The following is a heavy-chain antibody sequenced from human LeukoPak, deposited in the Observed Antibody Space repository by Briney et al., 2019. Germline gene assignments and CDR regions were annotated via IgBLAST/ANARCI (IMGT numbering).Heavy chain of an antibody. D-gene: IGHD6-13*01. J-gene: IGHJ3*01. CDR1: GFTFSSYG. Sequence: GGSLRLSCAASGFTFSSYGMHWVRQAPGKGLEWVAIIWSDGSNKYYADSVKGRFTISRDNSKNTLYLQMNGLRAEDTAVYYCARADSSSWPGEAFDAWGQGTMVTVSS. CDR3: ARADSSSWPGEAFDA. V-gene: IGHV3-33*01. CDR2: IWSDGSNK.